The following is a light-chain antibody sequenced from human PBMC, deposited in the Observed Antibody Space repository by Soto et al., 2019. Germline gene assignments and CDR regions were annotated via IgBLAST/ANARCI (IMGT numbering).Light chain of an antibody. Sequence: QSVLTQPASVSGSPGQSIAISCTGTSSDVGGYNYVSWYQQHPGKTPNLMIYDVSNRPSGVSNRFSGSKSGNTASLTISGLQAEEEADYYCSSYTSSSTWVFGGGTKVTVL. CDR2: DVS. J-gene: IGLJ3*02. CDR3: SSYTSSSTWV. CDR1: SSDVGGYNY. V-gene: IGLV2-14*01.